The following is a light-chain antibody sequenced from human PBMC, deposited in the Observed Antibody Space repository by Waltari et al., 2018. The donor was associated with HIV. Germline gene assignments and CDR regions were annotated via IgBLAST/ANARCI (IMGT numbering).Light chain of an antibody. Sequence: LTQPPSVSGAPGQRVTISCTGSSSTIGADYDVHWYQQIPGTAPKLLISGNKNRPSGVPDRFSASKSGTSASLTISGLQAEDEADYFCQSYDISLSASVVFGGGTRLTVL. CDR2: GNK. CDR3: QSYDISLSASVV. V-gene: IGLV1-40*01. J-gene: IGLJ2*01. CDR1: SSTIGADYD.